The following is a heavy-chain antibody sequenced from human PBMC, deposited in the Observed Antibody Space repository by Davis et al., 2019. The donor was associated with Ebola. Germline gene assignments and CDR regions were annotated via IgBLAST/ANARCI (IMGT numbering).Heavy chain of an antibody. D-gene: IGHD3-22*01. CDR1: GYTFTSYG. Sequence: ASVKVSCKASGYTFTSYGISWVRQAPGQGLEWMGWISAYNGNTNYAQKLQGRVTMTTDTSTSTAYMELRSLRSDDTAVYYCARDPPYYYDSSGYYETDAFDIWGQGTMVTVSS. V-gene: IGHV1-18*01. CDR3: ARDPPYYYDSSGYYETDAFDI. CDR2: ISAYNGNT. J-gene: IGHJ3*02.